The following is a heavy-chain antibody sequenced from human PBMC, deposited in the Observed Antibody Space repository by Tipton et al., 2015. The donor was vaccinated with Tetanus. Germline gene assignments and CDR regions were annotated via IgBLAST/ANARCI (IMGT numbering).Heavy chain of an antibody. D-gene: IGHD6-19*01. CDR3: ARHLRQWLPGGAV. J-gene: IGHJ4*02. Sequence: TLSLTCSVSGGSISGSSHYWGWIRQPPGKGLEWIGNIYHSGNTYYNPSLKSRVTISVDTSTNQFSLELDAVTAADTAVYYCARHLRQWLPGGAVWGQGILVTVSS. V-gene: IGHV4-39*01. CDR2: IYHSGNT. CDR1: GGSISGSSHY.